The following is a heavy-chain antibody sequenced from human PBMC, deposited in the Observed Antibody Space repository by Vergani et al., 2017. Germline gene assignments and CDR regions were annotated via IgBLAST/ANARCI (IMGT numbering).Heavy chain of an antibody. V-gene: IGHV1-8*01. J-gene: IGHJ6*02. CDR3: ARALYCTNGVCYYYYYGMDV. CDR1: GYTFTSYD. D-gene: IGHD2-8*01. Sequence: QVQLVQSGAEVKKPGASVKVSCKASGYTFTSYDINWVRQATGQGLEWMGWMNPNSGNTGYAQKFQGRVTMTRNTSISTAYMELGSLRSEDTAVYYCARALYCTNGVCYYYYYGMDVWGQGTTVTVSS. CDR2: MNPNSGNT.